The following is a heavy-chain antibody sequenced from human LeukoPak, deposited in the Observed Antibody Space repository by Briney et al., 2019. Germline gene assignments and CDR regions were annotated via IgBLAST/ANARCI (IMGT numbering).Heavy chain of an antibody. CDR2: INWNGGST. CDR3: ARAQTYGDSSLLLDY. J-gene: IGHJ4*02. V-gene: IGHV3-20*04. D-gene: IGHD4-17*01. CDR1: GFTFGNYG. Sequence: GGSLRLSCAASGFTFGNYGMSWVRQAPGKGLEWVSGINWNGGSTGYADSVEGRFTISRDNAKNSQYLQMNSLSVEDTALYYCARAQTYGDSSLLLDYWGQGTLVTVSS.